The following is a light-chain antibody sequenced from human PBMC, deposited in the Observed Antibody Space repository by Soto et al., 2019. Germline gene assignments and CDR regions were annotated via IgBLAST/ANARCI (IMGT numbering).Light chain of an antibody. CDR2: DAS. V-gene: IGKV3-20*01. Sequence: IVLTQSPATLSLSPWERATVSGRASQSVGNYLAWYQQKPGQAPRLLIYDASSRATGIPDRFSGSGSGTDFTLTISRLEPEDFAVYYCQQYGSSPGTFGQGTKVDI. CDR1: QSVGNY. CDR3: QQYGSSPGT. J-gene: IGKJ1*01.